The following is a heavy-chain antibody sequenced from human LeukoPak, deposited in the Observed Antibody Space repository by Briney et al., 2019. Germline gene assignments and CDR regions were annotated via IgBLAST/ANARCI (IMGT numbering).Heavy chain of an antibody. D-gene: IGHD3-22*01. CDR2: IIPIFGTA. CDR3: ARELMDYYDSSGYNNWFDP. V-gene: IGHV1-69*06. CDR1: GGTFSSYA. J-gene: IGHJ5*02. Sequence: SVKVSCKASGGTFSSYAISWVRQAPGQGLEWMGGIIPIFGTANYAQKFQGRATITADKSTSTAYMELSSLRSEDTAVYYCARELMDYYDSSGYNNWFDPWGQGTLVTVSS.